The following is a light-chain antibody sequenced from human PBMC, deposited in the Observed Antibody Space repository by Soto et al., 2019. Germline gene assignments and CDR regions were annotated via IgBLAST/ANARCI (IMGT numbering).Light chain of an antibody. CDR2: GAS. CDR1: QSVTSTY. Sequence: ETVLTQSPGTLSLSPGERATLFCRASQSVTSTYLAWYQQKPGQAPRLLIYGASSRATGIPDRFSGSGYGTDFTLTISRLEPEDFAVYSCQQHGTSPPSWTFGQGTKVEIK. V-gene: IGKV3-20*01. CDR3: QQHGTSPPSWT. J-gene: IGKJ1*01.